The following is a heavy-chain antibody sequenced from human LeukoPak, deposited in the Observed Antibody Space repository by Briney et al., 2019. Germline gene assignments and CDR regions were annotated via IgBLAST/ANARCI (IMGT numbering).Heavy chain of an antibody. V-gene: IGHV4-59*01. D-gene: IGHD1-1*01. Sequence: KPSETLSLTCTVSGGSISSYYWSWIRQPPGKGLEWIGCIYYSGSTNYNPSLKSRVTISVDTSKNQFSLKLSSVTAADTAVYYCARHGTSGTNLNWFDPWGQGTLVTVSS. CDR1: GGSISSYY. CDR3: ARHGTSGTNLNWFDP. J-gene: IGHJ5*02. CDR2: IYYSGST.